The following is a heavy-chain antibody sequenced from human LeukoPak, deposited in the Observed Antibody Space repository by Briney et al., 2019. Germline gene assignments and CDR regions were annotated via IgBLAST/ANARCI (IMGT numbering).Heavy chain of an antibody. D-gene: IGHD5-24*01. Sequence: SGTLSRPCTVSGGSISNYYWSWIRRPPGKGLEWIGYIYYSGSTNYNPSLKSRVTISVDTSKHQFSLKLSSVTAADTAVYYCTRRRDGNWFDPWGQGTLVTVSS. CDR1: GGSISNYY. CDR2: IYYSGST. CDR3: TRRRDGNWFDP. J-gene: IGHJ5*02. V-gene: IGHV4-59*01.